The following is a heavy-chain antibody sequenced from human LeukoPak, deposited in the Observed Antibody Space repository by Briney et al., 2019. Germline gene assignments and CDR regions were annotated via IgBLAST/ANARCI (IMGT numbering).Heavy chain of an antibody. CDR2: INHSGST. CDR3: ASVGRVSFPRYRAAFDI. Sequence: SSETLSLTCAVYGGSFSGYYWSWIRQPPGKGLEWIGEINHSGSTNYNPSLKSRVTISVDTSKNQFSLKLSSVTAADTAVYYCASVGRVSFPRYRAAFDIWGQGTMVTVSS. D-gene: IGHD3-16*02. J-gene: IGHJ3*02. V-gene: IGHV4-34*01. CDR1: GGSFSGYY.